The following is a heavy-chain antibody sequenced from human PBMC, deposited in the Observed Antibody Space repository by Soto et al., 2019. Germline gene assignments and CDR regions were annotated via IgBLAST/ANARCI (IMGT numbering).Heavy chain of an antibody. V-gene: IGHV1-69*12. CDR2: VVPILGNP. J-gene: IGHJ5*01. Sequence: QVQLVQSGAEVKKPGSLVKVSCKSSGDSFKTYSLSWVRQAPGQGLEWMGGVVPILGNPMYAQKFQDRVTITADEATSTVFMDLTSLISDGTAVYYWSRLWRIAEHDSWGQGPRVTVSS. CDR1: GDSFKTYS. D-gene: IGHD6-13*01. CDR3: SRLWRIAEHDS.